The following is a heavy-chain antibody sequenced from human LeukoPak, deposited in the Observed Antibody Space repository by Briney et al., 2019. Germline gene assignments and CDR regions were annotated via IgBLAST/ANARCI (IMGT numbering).Heavy chain of an antibody. CDR2: ISGSGGGT. CDR3: AKDTSTRWYSSTPLPGDY. D-gene: IGHD6-13*01. V-gene: IGHV3-23*01. Sequence: GGSLRLSCAASGFTFSSYAMSWVRQAPGKGLEWVSAISGSGGGTYYADSVKGWFIISRDNSKNTLYLQMSSLRAEDTAIYYCAKDTSTRWYSSTPLPGDYWGQGTLVTVSS. J-gene: IGHJ4*02. CDR1: GFTFSSYA.